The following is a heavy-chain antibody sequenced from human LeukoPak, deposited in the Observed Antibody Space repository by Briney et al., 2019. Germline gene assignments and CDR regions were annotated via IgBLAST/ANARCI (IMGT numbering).Heavy chain of an antibody. D-gene: IGHD5-18*01. V-gene: IGHV3-30*14. Sequence: GRSLRLSCAASGFTFGSYEMHWVRQAPGKGLEWVAVISYDGSIKYYADSVKGRFTISRDNSKNTLYLQMNSLRAEDTAVYYCARDGVDTAMVAYWGQGTLVTVSS. J-gene: IGHJ4*02. CDR1: GFTFGSYE. CDR2: ISYDGSIK. CDR3: ARDGVDTAMVAY.